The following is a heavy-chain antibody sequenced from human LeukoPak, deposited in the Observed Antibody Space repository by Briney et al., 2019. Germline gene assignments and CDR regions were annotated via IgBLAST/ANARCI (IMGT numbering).Heavy chain of an antibody. CDR2: IDSRSRYI. Sequence: GGSLRLSCAASGFIFSNYYMTWVRQSPGKGLGWVSSIDSRSRYIHYTDSVKGRFTISRDNAKNSLYLQMNSLRVEDTAVYYCATFDGLTAISYWGQGSLVTVSS. CDR1: GFIFSNYY. D-gene: IGHD2-21*02. J-gene: IGHJ4*02. V-gene: IGHV3-21*01. CDR3: ATFDGLTAISY.